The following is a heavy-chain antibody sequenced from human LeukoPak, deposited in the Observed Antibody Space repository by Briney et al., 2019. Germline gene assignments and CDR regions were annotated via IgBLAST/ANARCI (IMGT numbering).Heavy chain of an antibody. CDR3: ARDLAAVIGQQLVWGVDY. D-gene: IGHD6-13*01. Sequence: ASVKVSCKASGYTFTSYDINWVRQATGQGLEWMGWMNPNSGNTGYAQKFQGRVTMTRNTSISTAYMELSSLRPEDTAVYYCARDLAAVIGQQLVWGVDYWGQGTLVSVSS. J-gene: IGHJ4*02. V-gene: IGHV1-8*01. CDR1: GYTFTSYD. CDR2: MNPNSGNT.